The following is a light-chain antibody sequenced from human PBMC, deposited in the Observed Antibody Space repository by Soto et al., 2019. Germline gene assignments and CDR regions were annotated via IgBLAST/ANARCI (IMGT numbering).Light chain of an antibody. Sequence: SYELTQPFSVSVSPGQTASITCSGDKLGDKYTCWYQQKPGQSPVLIIYQDTKRPSGIPERFSGSNSGNTATLTISGTRALDEADYYCQAWDGSSGVFGSGTKVTVL. CDR1: KLGDKY. CDR2: QDT. CDR3: QAWDGSSGV. J-gene: IGLJ1*01. V-gene: IGLV3-1*01.